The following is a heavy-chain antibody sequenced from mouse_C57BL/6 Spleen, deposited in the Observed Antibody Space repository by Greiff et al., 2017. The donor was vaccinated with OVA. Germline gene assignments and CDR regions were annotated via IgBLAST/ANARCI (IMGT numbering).Heavy chain of an antibody. J-gene: IGHJ1*03. CDR3: VRHWDGYYPWYFDV. CDR1: GFSFNTYA. Sequence: EAGGGLVQPKGSLKLSCAASGFSFNTYAMNWVRQAPGKGLEWVARIRSKSNNYATYYADSVKDRFTISRDDSESMLYLQMNNLKTEDTAMYYCVRHWDGYYPWYFDVWGTGTTVTVSS. V-gene: IGHV10-1*01. D-gene: IGHD2-3*01. CDR2: IRSKSNNYAT.